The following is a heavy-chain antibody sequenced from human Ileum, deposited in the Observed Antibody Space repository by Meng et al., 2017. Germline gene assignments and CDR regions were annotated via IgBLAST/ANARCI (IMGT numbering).Heavy chain of an antibody. V-gene: IGHV4-4*02. CDR2: IYHSGLV. J-gene: IGHJ4*02. D-gene: IGHD4-23*01. CDR3: AANSGKKMHC. Sequence: QVQLQEAGPGLVKPSGTLSPTCAVSGDSISTTNWWNWVRQPPGEGLEWIGEIYHSGLVNYNLSLKSRVTLSIDKSKNQFSLKLISVTAADTGVYYCAANSGKKMHCWGQGILVTVSS. CDR1: GDSISTTNW.